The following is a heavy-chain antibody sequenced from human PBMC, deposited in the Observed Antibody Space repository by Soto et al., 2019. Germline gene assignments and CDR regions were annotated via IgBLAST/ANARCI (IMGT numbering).Heavy chain of an antibody. CDR2: INAGNGNT. V-gene: IGHV1-3*01. J-gene: IGHJ2*01. Sequence: QVHLVQSGAEVKNPGASVKLYCKASGYTFSHYGIHWVRQAPGQRLEWMGWINAGNGNTKYSEKFQGRVTMTRDTSASTAYMELSSLRSEETAVYFCARSGYSSGWYHWYFDFWGRGTLVTVSS. D-gene: IGHD6-19*01. CDR3: ARSGYSSGWYHWYFDF. CDR1: GYTFSHYG.